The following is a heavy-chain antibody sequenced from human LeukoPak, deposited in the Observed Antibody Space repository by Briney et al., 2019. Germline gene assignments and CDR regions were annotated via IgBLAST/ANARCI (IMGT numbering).Heavy chain of an antibody. CDR2: IYYSGST. J-gene: IGHJ6*04. D-gene: IGHD6-13*01. CDR1: GGSISSGDYY. Sequence: SSQTLSLTCTVSGGSISSGDYYWSWIRQPPGKGLEWIGYIYYSGSTYYNPSLKSRVTISVDTSKNQFSLKLSSVTAADTAVYYCARVSGSSWFSDLDVWGKGTTVTVSS. CDR3: ARVSGSSWFSDLDV. V-gene: IGHV4-30-4*08.